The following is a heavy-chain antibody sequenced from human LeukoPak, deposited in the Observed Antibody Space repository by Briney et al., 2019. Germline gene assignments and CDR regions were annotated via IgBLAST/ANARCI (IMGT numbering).Heavy chain of an antibody. CDR3: ARALSGASRMGNDY. Sequence: ASVKVSCKASGYTFTSYYLHWVRQAPGQGLEWMGIINPNVGSTSYAQKFQGRVTMTRDTSTTTVYMELSSLRSEDTAVYYCARALSGASRMGNDYWGQGTLVTVSS. J-gene: IGHJ4*02. CDR1: GYTFTSYY. CDR2: INPNVGST. D-gene: IGHD2-15*01. V-gene: IGHV1-46*01.